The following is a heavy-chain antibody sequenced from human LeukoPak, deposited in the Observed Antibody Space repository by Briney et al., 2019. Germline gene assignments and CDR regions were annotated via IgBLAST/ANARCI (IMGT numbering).Heavy chain of an antibody. CDR1: GFIVSSDY. D-gene: IGHD5-18*01. J-gene: IGHJ6*03. CDR3: AIGAGYPFYMDV. Sequence: PGGSLRLSCAASGFIVSSDYMSWVRQAPGKGLEWVSLIYDGTRTYYADSVKGRFTISRDNSKNTLYLQMNSLRPEDTAVHYCAIGAGYPFYMDVWGKGTTVTVSS. CDR2: IYDGTRT. V-gene: IGHV3-66*02.